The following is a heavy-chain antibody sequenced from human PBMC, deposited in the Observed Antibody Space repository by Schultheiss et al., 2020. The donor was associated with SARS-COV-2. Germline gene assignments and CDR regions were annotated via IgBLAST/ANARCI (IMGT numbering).Heavy chain of an antibody. V-gene: IGHV1-24*01. D-gene: IGHD3-22*01. J-gene: IGHJ4*02. Sequence: ASVKVSCKVSGYTLTELSMHWVRQAPGKGLEWMGGFDPEDGETIYAQKFQGRVTMTEDTSTDTAYMELSSLRSEDTAVYYCARVAPYYYDSSGPSGFDYWGQGTLVTVSS. CDR3: ARVAPYYYDSSGPSGFDY. CDR2: FDPEDGET. CDR1: GYTLTELS.